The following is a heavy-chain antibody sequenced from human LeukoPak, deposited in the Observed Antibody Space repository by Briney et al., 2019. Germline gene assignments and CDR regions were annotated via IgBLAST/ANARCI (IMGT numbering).Heavy chain of an antibody. Sequence: ASVKVSCKASGYTFTGYYMHWVRQAPGQGLEWMGWINPNSGGTNYAQKFQGRVTMTRDTSISTAYMELSSLRSDDTAVYYCARVPAALRRFDPWGQGTLVTVSS. CDR1: GYTFTGYY. CDR3: ARVPAALRRFDP. D-gene: IGHD2-2*01. V-gene: IGHV1-2*02. J-gene: IGHJ5*02. CDR2: INPNSGGT.